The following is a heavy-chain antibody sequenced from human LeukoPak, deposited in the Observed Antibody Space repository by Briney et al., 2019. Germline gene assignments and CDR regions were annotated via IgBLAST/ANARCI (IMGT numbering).Heavy chain of an antibody. Sequence: GGSLRLSCASSGFTFSTYAMHWVRQAPGKGLEGVAVISYDGSSKYYADSVKGRFTISRDNSKNTLYLQINSLRAEDTALYYCARDQSSSWNFEALDIWGQGTMVTVSS. V-gene: IGHV3-30*04. CDR1: GFTFSTYA. J-gene: IGHJ3*02. CDR3: ARDQSSSWNFEALDI. CDR2: ISYDGSSK. D-gene: IGHD6-13*01.